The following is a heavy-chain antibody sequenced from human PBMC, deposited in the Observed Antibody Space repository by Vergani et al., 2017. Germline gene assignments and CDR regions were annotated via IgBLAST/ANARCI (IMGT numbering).Heavy chain of an antibody. CDR3: ARDFHLEGDYYGSEDI. V-gene: IGHV1-18*04. J-gene: IGHJ3*02. CDR2: ISAYNGNT. Sequence: QVQLVQSGAEVKKPGASVKVSCKASGYTFTGYYMHWVRQAPGQGLEWMGWISAYNGNTNYAQKLQGRVTMTTDTSTSTAYMELRSLRSDDTAVYYCARDFHLEGDYYGSEDIWGQGTMVTVSS. CDR1: GYTFTGYY. D-gene: IGHD3-10*01.